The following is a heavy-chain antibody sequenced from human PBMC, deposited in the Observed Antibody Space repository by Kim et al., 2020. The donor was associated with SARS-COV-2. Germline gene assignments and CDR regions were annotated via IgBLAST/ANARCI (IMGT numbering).Heavy chain of an antibody. J-gene: IGHJ2*01. CDR3: SKVPEWELPYWYFDL. V-gene: IGHV3-23*01. D-gene: IGHD1-26*01. CDR2: ISGSGGST. Sequence: GGSLRLSCAASGFTFSSYAMSWVRQAPGKGLEWVSAISGSGGSTYYADSVKGRFTISRDNSKNTLYLQMNSLRAEDTAVYYCSKVPEWELPYWYFDLWGRGTLVTVSS. CDR1: GFTFSSYA.